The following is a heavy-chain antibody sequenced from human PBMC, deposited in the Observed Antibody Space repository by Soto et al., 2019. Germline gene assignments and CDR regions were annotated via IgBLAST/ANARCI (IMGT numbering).Heavy chain of an antibody. CDR3: ARRGCSDGRCNRLEH. CDR2: ISAYNGNT. J-gene: IGHJ5*02. D-gene: IGHD2-15*01. CDR1: GYTFTSYG. Sequence: AAVKVSCKASGYTFTSYGISWVRQAPGQGLEWMGWISAYNGNTNYAQKLQGRVTMTTDTSTSSAYMELRSLRSDDTAVYYCARRGCSDGRCNRLEHWGQGNLVPVSS. V-gene: IGHV1-18*04.